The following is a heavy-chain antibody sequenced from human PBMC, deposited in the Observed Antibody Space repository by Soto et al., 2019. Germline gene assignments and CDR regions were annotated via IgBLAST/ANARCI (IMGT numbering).Heavy chain of an antibody. CDR2: ISAYNGNT. J-gene: IGHJ6*02. V-gene: IGHV1-18*01. Sequence: ASVKVSCKASGYTFTSYGISWVRQAPGQGLEWMGWISAYNGNTNYAQKLQGRVTMTTDTSTSTAYMELRSLRSDDTAVYYCARTGIVGASGGNYYYYYGMDVWGQGTTVTVSS. D-gene: IGHD1-26*01. CDR1: GYTFTSYG. CDR3: ARTGIVGASGGNYYYYYGMDV.